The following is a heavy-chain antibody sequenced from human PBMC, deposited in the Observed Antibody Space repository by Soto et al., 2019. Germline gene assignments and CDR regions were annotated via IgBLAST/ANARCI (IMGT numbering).Heavy chain of an antibody. CDR3: ARPRGFGVIINFFYH. D-gene: IGHD3-3*01. J-gene: IGHJ4*02. Sequence: QVQLVESGGGVVQPGRSLRLSCAASGFTFSSFAMHWVRQAPGKGLEWVAVMSYDGSNKYYADSVKGRFTISRDNSKNTLYLQMNSLRAEDTAVYYCARPRGFGVIINFFYHWGQGTLVTVSS. CDR2: MSYDGSNK. V-gene: IGHV3-30-3*01. CDR1: GFTFSSFA.